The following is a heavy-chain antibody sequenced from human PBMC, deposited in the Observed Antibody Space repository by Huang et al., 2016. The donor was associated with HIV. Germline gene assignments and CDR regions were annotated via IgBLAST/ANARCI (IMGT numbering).Heavy chain of an antibody. D-gene: IGHD2-21*01. CDR3: ARVGGGDNYYMDV. Sequence: QVQLVQSGAEVTKPGASVKVSCNASGYTFTSYGISWVRQAPGKGLEGMGWIRADNGKTNYAPKLQGRVTMTTDTSTSTAYMELRSLRSDDTAVYYCARVGGGDNYYMDVWGKGTTVTVSS. CDR2: IRADNGKT. J-gene: IGHJ6*03. V-gene: IGHV1-18*01. CDR1: GYTFTSYG.